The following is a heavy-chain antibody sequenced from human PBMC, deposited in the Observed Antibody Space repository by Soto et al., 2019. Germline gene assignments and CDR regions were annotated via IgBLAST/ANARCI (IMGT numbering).Heavy chain of an antibody. Sequence: SETLSLTCTVSGGSIRSSSYYWGWIRQAPGKGLEWIGSMYYSGSTYYNPSLKSRVTISVDMSKNQFSLKLSSVTAADTSVYYCARQVQYSASSLGLYYFEYWGRGTRVTVSS. CDR3: ARQVQYSASSLGLYYFEY. V-gene: IGHV4-39*01. J-gene: IGHJ4*02. CDR2: MYYSGST. D-gene: IGHD6-6*01. CDR1: GGSIRSSSYY.